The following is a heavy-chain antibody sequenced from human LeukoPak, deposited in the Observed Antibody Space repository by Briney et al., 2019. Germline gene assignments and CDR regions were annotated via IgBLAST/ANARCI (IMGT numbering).Heavy chain of an antibody. V-gene: IGHV3-33*01. D-gene: IGHD5-18*01. CDR2: IWYDGSNK. J-gene: IGHJ6*02. CDR3: ARDYVDTAMVPPYYYYGMDV. Sequence: GGSLRLSCAASGFTFSSYGMHWVRQAPGKGLEWVAVIWYDGSNKYYADSVKGRFTISRDNSKNTLYLQTNSLRAEDTAVYYCARDYVDTAMVPPYYYYGMDVWGQGTTVTVSS. CDR1: GFTFSSYG.